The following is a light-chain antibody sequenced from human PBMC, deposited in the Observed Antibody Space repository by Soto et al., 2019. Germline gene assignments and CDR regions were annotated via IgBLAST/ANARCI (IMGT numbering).Light chain of an antibody. Sequence: QSVLTQPASVSGSLGQSITISCTGTSSDVGRYNYVSWYQQHPGKAPKAMIYEVSNRPSGVSNRFSGSKSGNTASLTISGLQAEDEADYYCSSYTSISTVVFGGGTKLTVL. CDR3: SSYTSISTVV. CDR1: SSDVGRYNY. J-gene: IGLJ2*01. CDR2: EVS. V-gene: IGLV2-14*01.